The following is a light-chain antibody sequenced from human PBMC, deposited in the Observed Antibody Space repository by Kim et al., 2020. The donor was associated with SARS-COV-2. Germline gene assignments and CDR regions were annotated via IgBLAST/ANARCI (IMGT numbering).Light chain of an antibody. CDR1: SSNTGAGYD. CDR2: AYN. V-gene: IGLV1-40*01. Sequence: QSVLRQPPTVSGAPGERVTISCTGSSSNTGAGYDVHWYQQLPGTAPRLVIFAYNYRPSGVPDRFSGFKSGTSASLAITGLRAEDEADYYCQSYDSNLRGWVFGGGTQLTVL. J-gene: IGLJ3*02. CDR3: QSYDSNLRGWV.